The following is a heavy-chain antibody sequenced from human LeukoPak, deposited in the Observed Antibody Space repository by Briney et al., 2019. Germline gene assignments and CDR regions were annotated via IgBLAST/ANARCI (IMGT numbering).Heavy chain of an antibody. CDR1: GFTVSSNY. J-gene: IGHJ4*02. D-gene: IGHD3-10*01. Sequence: QPGGSLRLSCAPSGFTVSSNYMSWVRQAPGKGLEWVSVIYSGGSTYYADSVKGRFTISRDNAKNSLYLQMNSLRAEDTAVYYCARDRFHGFDYWGQGTLVTVSS. CDR2: IYSGGST. V-gene: IGHV3-66*01. CDR3: ARDRFHGFDY.